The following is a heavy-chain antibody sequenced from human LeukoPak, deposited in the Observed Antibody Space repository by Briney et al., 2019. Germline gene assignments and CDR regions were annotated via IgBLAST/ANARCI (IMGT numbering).Heavy chain of an antibody. CDR3: ARDARCAAAADDPFDI. J-gene: IGHJ3*02. CDR2: MNPNSGNT. D-gene: IGHD6-13*01. V-gene: IGHV1-8*01. Sequence: ASVKVSCKASGFTFSSHDYNWVRQATGQGLEWMGWMNPNSGNTGYAQKFQGRVTMTRDTSISTAYMELSSLSSEDTAVYYCARDARCAAAADDPFDIWGQGTMVTVSS. CDR1: GFTFSSHD.